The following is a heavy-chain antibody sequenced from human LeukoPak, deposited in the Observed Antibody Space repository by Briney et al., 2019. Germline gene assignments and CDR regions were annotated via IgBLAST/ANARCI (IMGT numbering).Heavy chain of an antibody. CDR3: ARVGRFGSARYGDAFDI. Sequence: SQTLSLTCTVSGGSISSGSYYWSWIRQPAGKGLEWIGRVYTSGSTNYNPSLKSRDTVSVDTSKNQFSLRLNSVTAADTAVYYCARVGRFGSARYGDAFDIWGQGTMVTVSS. D-gene: IGHD6-19*01. V-gene: IGHV4-61*02. J-gene: IGHJ3*02. CDR2: VYTSGST. CDR1: GGSISSGSYY.